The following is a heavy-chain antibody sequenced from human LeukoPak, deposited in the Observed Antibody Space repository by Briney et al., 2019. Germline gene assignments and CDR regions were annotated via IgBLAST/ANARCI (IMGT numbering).Heavy chain of an antibody. CDR1: GFSLNTPGVG. V-gene: IGHV2-5*02. CDR3: ASGSGRTFDY. Sequence: SGPTLVKPTQTLTLTCTFSGFSLNTPGVGEAWIRQPPGKALEWLALIYWDDDKRYSPSLRSRLNISKDTSKNQVVLTMTNMDPVDTATYYCASGSGRTFDYWGQGTLVTVSS. CDR2: IYWDDDK. J-gene: IGHJ4*02. D-gene: IGHD3-10*01.